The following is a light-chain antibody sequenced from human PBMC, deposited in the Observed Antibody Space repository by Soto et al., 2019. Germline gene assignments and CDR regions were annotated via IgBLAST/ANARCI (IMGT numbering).Light chain of an antibody. Sequence: QSVLTQPPSVSGAPGQRVTISCTGSSSNIDTNYYVHWYQQLPGTAPKLLIYGNSNRPSGVPDRFSGSKSGTAASLAVTGLQAEDEAGYFCLSYDSSLSGSVFGGGTKLTVL. V-gene: IGLV1-40*01. J-gene: IGLJ3*02. CDR1: SSNIDTNYY. CDR2: GNS. CDR3: LSYDSSLSGSV.